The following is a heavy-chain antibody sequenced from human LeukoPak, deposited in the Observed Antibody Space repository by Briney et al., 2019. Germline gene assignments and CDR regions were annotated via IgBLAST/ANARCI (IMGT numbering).Heavy chain of an antibody. D-gene: IGHD1-7*01. V-gene: IGHV3-30*02. J-gene: IGHJ6*03. CDR3: ARDVGITGTTKYYYYMDV. CDR2: IRYDGSNK. CDR1: GFTFSSYG. Sequence: GGSLRLSCAASGFTFSSYGMHWVRQAPGKGLEWVAFIRYDGSNKYYADSVKGRFTISRDNAKNSLYLQMNSLRAEDTAVYYCARDVGITGTTKYYYYMDVWGKGTTVTVSS.